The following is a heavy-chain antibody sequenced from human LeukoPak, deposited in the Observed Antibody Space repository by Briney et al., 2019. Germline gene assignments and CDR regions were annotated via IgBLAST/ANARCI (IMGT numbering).Heavy chain of an antibody. CDR1: GFTFSNYE. CDR2: LTTSGSTK. J-gene: IGHJ3*02. CDR3: ARDRDPGYYDTNGYRRVNAFDI. D-gene: IGHD3-22*01. V-gene: IGHV3-48*03. Sequence: GGSLRLSCATSGFTFSNYEMNWVRQAPGKGLEWISYLTTSGSTKYYADSVKGRFTISRDNARNSLFLQMNSLRAEDTAVYYCARDRDPGYYDTNGYRRVNAFDIWGQGTMVTVSS.